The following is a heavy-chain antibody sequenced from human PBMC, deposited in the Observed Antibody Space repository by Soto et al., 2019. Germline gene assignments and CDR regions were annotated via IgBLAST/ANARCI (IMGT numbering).Heavy chain of an antibody. V-gene: IGHV4-39*01. D-gene: IGHD3-22*01. CDR2: IYYSGST. Sequence: SETLSLTCTVSGGSISSSSYYWGWIRQPPGKGLEWIGSIYYSGSTYYNPSLKSRVTISVDTSKNQFSLKLSSVTAADTAVYYCARHRRRVDSSGYYLPAFFDYWGQGTLVTVSS. CDR1: GGSISSSSYY. CDR3: ARHRRRVDSSGYYLPAFFDY. J-gene: IGHJ4*02.